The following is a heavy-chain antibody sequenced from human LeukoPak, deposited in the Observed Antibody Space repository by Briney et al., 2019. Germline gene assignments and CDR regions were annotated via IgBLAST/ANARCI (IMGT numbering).Heavy chain of an antibody. Sequence: PSETLSLTCAVYGGSFSGYYWSWIRQPPGKGLEWIGEINHSGSTNYNPSLKSRVTISVDMSKNQFSLKLSSVTAADTAVYYCARNGRYYYYDMDVWGQGTAVTVSS. CDR3: ARNGRYYYYDMDV. J-gene: IGHJ6*02. CDR1: GGSFSGYY. V-gene: IGHV4-34*01. CDR2: INHSGST.